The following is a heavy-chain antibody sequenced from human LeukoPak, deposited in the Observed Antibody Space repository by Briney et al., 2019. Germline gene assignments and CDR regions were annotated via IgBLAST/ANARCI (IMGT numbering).Heavy chain of an antibody. CDR3: ARVAKIRFLPTPGAFDI. V-gene: IGHV4-34*01. CDR1: GGSFSGYY. J-gene: IGHJ3*02. D-gene: IGHD3-3*01. Sequence: SETLSLTCAVYGGSFSGYYWSWIRQPPGKGLKWIGEINHSGSTNYNPSLKSRVTISVDTSKNQFSLKLSSVTAADTAVYYCARVAKIRFLPTPGAFDIWGQGTMVTVSS. CDR2: INHSGST.